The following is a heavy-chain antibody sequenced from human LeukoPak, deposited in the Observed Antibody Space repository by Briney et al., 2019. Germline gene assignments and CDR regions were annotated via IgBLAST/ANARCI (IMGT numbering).Heavy chain of an antibody. CDR1: GFTFSSYA. J-gene: IGHJ4*02. CDR3: ARTGGSYYFDY. CDR2: ISGSGGST. Sequence: GGSLRLSCAASGFTFSSYAMRWVRQAPGKGLEWVSAISGSGGSTYYADSVKGRFTISRDNSKNTLYLQMNSLRAEDTAVYYCARTGGSYYFDYWGQGTLVTVSS. D-gene: IGHD1-26*01. V-gene: IGHV3-23*01.